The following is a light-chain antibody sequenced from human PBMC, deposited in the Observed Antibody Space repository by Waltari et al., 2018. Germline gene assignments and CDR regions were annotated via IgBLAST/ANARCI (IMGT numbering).Light chain of an antibody. J-gene: IGKJ1*01. CDR3: QKYVSLLAT. Sequence: EIVLTQSPGTLSLSPGERATLSCRASQSVGKSLAWYQQKPGQAPRLLIYDASSRATGIPDRFSGSGFGTDFSLTISRLEPEDFAVYYCQKYVSLLATFGQGTKVEIK. CDR2: DAS. V-gene: IGKV3-20*01. CDR1: QSVGKS.